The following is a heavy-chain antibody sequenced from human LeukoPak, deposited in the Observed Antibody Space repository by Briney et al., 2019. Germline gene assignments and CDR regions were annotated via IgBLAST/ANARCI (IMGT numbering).Heavy chain of an antibody. V-gene: IGHV3-30*04. Sequence: GGSLRLSCAASGFTFSSYAMHWVRQAPGKGLEWVAVISYDGSNKYYADSVKGRFTISRDNSKNTLYLQMNSLRAEDTAVYYCARAGYYGSGSYYNAFDYWGQGTLVTVSS. CDR1: GFTFSSYA. J-gene: IGHJ4*02. CDR3: ARAGYYGSGSYYNAFDY. CDR2: ISYDGSNK. D-gene: IGHD3-10*01.